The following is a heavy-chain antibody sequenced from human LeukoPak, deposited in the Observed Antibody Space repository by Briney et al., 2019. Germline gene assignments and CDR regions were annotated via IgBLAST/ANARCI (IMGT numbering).Heavy chain of an antibody. Sequence: GGSLRLSCGASGFISNMYAIHWVRQAPGKGLEWVAVISYDGSDEKYADFVKGRFTISRDGSKNTLSLQMNSLRVEDTAVYYCAREGQWGPHSPGNYHYMDVWGRGTTVTVSS. CDR3: AREGQWGPHSPGNYHYMDV. J-gene: IGHJ6*03. CDR1: GFISNMYA. D-gene: IGHD6-19*01. CDR2: ISYDGSDE. V-gene: IGHV3-30*04.